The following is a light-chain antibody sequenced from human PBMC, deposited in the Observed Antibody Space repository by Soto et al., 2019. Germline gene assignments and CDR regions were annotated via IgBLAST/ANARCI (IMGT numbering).Light chain of an antibody. J-gene: IGLJ1*01. CDR2: EAT. CDR3: VSGKNNRV. CDR1: GGDVRDSKY. Sequence: QSALTQPPSASGSPGQSVTISCTGIGGDVRDSKYVSWYQQYPGKAPKLMIYEATQRPAGVPDRFSGSKSGDTASLTVSGHQDADEADYSCVSGKNNRVFGTGTKLTVL. V-gene: IGLV2-8*01.